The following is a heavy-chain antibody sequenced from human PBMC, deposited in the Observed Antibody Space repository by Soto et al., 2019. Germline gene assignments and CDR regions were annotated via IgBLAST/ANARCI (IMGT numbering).Heavy chain of an antibody. CDR2: IQTKRDGEAT. D-gene: IGHD3-10*01. Sequence: GGSLRLSCAASGFTFTTAWMIWVRQAPGKGLEWVGHIQTKRDGEATNYAAPVKGRFSISRDDSTNTQSLHMSSLKSEDTAVYYCATDLPTAGSGEIDYWGQGTLVTVSS. CDR1: GFTFTTAW. V-gene: IGHV3-15*01. J-gene: IGHJ4*02. CDR3: ATDLPTAGSGEIDY.